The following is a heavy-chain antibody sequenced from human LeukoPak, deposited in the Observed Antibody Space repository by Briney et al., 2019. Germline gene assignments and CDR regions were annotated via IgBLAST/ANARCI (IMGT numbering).Heavy chain of an antibody. J-gene: IGHJ4*02. V-gene: IGHV1-46*01. CDR2: INPSGGST. CDR1: GYTFTSYY. D-gene: IGHD3-22*01. Sequence: ASVKVSCKASGYTFTSYYMHWARQAPGQGLEWMGIINPSGGSTSYAQKFQGRVTMTRDTSTSTVYMELSSLRSEDTAVYYCARDRMYYYDSSGYYLPDYDYWGQGTLVTVSS. CDR3: ARDRMYYYDSSGYYLPDYDY.